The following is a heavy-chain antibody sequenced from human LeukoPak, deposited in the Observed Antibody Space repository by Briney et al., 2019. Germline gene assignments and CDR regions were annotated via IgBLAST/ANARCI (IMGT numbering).Heavy chain of an antibody. CDR1: GYTFTSYY. CDR2: IIPIFGTA. Sequence: SVKVSCKGSGYTFTSYYMHWVRQAPGQGREWMGGIIPIFGTANYAQKFQGRVTITADESTSTAYMELSSLRSEDTAVYYCARAGGDCYLPCLAYWGQGTLVTVSS. D-gene: IGHD2-21*02. J-gene: IGHJ4*02. V-gene: IGHV1-69*13. CDR3: ARAGGDCYLPCLAY.